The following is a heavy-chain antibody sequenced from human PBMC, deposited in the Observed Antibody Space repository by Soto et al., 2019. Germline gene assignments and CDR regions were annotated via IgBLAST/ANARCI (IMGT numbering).Heavy chain of an antibody. CDR1: GFTFSSYW. CDR3: ARVGGWRDAFDI. CDR2: INSDGSST. V-gene: IGHV3-74*01. D-gene: IGHD6-19*01. Sequence: EVQLVESGGGLVQPGGSLRLSCAASGFTFSSYWMHWVRQAPGKGLVWVSRINSDGSSTSYADSVKGRFTISRDNAKNTLYRPMNSLRAEDTAVYYCARVGGWRDAFDIWGQGTMVTVSS. J-gene: IGHJ3*02.